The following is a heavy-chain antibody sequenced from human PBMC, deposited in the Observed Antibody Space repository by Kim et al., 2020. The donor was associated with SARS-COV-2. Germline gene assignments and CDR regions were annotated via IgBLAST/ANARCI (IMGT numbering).Heavy chain of an antibody. D-gene: IGHD6-13*01. CDR3: AHRGSSWFHPYFDY. J-gene: IGHJ4*02. Sequence: SGPTLVNPTQTLTLTCTFSGFSLSTSGVGVGWIRQPPGKALEWLALIYWDDDKRYSPSLKSRLTITKDTSKNQVVLTMTNMDSVDTATYYCAHRGSSWFHPYFDYWGQGTLVTVSS. V-gene: IGHV2-5*02. CDR2: IYWDDDK. CDR1: GFSLSTSGVG.